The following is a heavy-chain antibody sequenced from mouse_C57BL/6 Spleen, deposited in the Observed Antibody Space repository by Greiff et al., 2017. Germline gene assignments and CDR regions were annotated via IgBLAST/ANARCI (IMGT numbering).Heavy chain of an antibody. V-gene: IGHV1-18*01. Sequence: EVKLVESGPELVKPGASVKIPCKASGYTFTDYNMDWVKQSHGKSLEWIGDINPNNGGTIYNQKFKGKATLTVDKSSSTAYMELRSLTSEDTAVYYCARDWYFDVWGTGTTVTVSS. CDR2: INPNNGGT. CDR1: GYTFTDYN. J-gene: IGHJ1*03. CDR3: ARDWYFDV.